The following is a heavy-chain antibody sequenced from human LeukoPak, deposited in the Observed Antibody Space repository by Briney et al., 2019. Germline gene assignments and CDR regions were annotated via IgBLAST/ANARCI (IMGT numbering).Heavy chain of an antibody. CDR3: ARDHYSGNDY. D-gene: IGHD6-13*01. V-gene: IGHV3-48*02. CDR2: ISGSSSTI. Sequence: PGGSLRLSCAASGFPFTTYSMTWVRQAPGKGLEWVSYISGSSSTIYYADSVKGRFTISRDNAKNSLFLQMNSLRDEDTAVYYCARDHYSGNDYWGQGTLVTVSS. CDR1: GFPFTTYS. J-gene: IGHJ4*02.